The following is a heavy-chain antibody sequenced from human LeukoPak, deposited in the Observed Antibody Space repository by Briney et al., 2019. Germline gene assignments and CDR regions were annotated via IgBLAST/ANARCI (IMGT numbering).Heavy chain of an antibody. D-gene: IGHD2-2*01. CDR1: GFTFSSYG. Sequence: GGSLRLSCAASGFTFSSYGMHWVRQAPGKGLEWVAVISYDGSNKYYADSVKGRFTISRDNSKNTLYLQMNSLRAEDTAVYYCAKEDIVVVPAGDYYYGMDVWGQGTTVTVSS. CDR3: AKEDIVVVPAGDYYYGMDV. V-gene: IGHV3-30*18. J-gene: IGHJ6*02. CDR2: ISYDGSNK.